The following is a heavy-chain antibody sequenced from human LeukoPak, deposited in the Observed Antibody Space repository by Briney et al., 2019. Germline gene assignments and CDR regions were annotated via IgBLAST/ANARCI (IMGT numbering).Heavy chain of an antibody. V-gene: IGHV3-73*01. CDR2: IRSKANSYAT. D-gene: IGHD6-13*01. CDR1: GFTFSGSA. Sequence: GGSLRLSCAASGFTFSGSAMHWVRQASGKGLEWVGRIRSKANSYATAYAASVKGRFTISRDDSKNTAYLQMNSLKTEDTAVYYCTRLPLGRGIAAAGMGYWGQGTLVTVSS. J-gene: IGHJ4*02. CDR3: TRLPLGRGIAAAGMGY.